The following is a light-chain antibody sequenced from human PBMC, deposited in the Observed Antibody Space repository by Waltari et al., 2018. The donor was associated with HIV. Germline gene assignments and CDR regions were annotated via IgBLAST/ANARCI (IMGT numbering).Light chain of an antibody. J-gene: IGKJ4*01. CDR2: GAS. CDR3: QQYGSSPPLT. CDR1: QSVSSTY. Sequence: EIVLTQSTGTLSLSPGGRATLSCRASQSVSSTYLAWYQQRPGQAPRLLIYGASSRATGIPGRFSGSGSGTDFTLTISRLEPEDFAVYYCQQYGSSPPLTFGGGTKVEIK. V-gene: IGKV3-20*01.